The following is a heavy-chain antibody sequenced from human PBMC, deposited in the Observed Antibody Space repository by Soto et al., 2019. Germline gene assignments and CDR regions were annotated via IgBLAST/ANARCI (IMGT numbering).Heavy chain of an antibody. CDR1: GGTFRTES. Sequence: QVHLVQSGAEVKKPGSSVKVSCKYSGGTFRTESINWVRQAPGQGLEWMGGILPFFGTADYAPRLQGRVTITADGATRRDDTELSSLPSPDTAGYFCARGHEYGGNSDAFDVCGQGRRVTVSS. CDR3: ARGHEYGGNSDAFDV. D-gene: IGHD4-17*01. J-gene: IGHJ3*01. CDR2: ILPFFGTA. V-gene: IGHV1-69*13.